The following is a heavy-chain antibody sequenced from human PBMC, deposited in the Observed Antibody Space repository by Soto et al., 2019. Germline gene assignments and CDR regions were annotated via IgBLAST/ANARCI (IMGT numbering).Heavy chain of an antibody. D-gene: IGHD1-1*01. V-gene: IGHV3-33*01. Sequence: QVHLVESGGGVAQPGRSLRLSCAASGSIFTGYGMHWVRQAPGKWLEWVAVIWLDGSNTYYADSVKGRFTISRDNSKNMLYLQMNSLRVEDTAVYYCARDGFGGTTFRGYLAYWGQGTLVTVSS. J-gene: IGHJ4*02. CDR1: GSIFTGYG. CDR3: ARDGFGGTTFRGYLAY. CDR2: IWLDGSNT.